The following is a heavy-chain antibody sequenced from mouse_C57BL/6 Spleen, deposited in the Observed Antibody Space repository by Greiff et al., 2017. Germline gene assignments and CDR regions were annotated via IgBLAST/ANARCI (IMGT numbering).Heavy chain of an antibody. V-gene: IGHV1-61*01. J-gene: IGHJ2*01. CDR2: IYPSDSET. CDR3: ARSLTTVVVKGDY. CDR1: GYTFTSYW. D-gene: IGHD1-1*01. Sequence: VQLKQPGAELVRPGSSVKLSCKASGYTFTSYWMDWVKQRPGQGLEWIGNIYPSDSETHYNQKFKDKATLTVDKSSSTAYMQLSSLTSEDSAVYYCARSLTTVVVKGDYWGQGTTLTVSS.